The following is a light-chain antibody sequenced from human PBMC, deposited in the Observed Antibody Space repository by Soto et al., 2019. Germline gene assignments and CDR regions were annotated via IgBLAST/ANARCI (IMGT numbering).Light chain of an antibody. Sequence: IGVTQAPATLSVSQVETATLSCRASQSVGSDLALYQQKPGQAPRLVIYDIFTRATGVPTRISGSGSGAEFTLTISSLQSEDFAVYYCQQYNSWPLTFAGRTKVDIK. CDR1: QSVGSD. CDR3: QQYNSWPLT. J-gene: IGKJ4*01. V-gene: IGKV3D-15*01. CDR2: DIF.